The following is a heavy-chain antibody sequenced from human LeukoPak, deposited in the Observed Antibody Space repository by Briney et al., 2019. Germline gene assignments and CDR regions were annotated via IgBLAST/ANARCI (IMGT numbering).Heavy chain of an antibody. CDR3: ARDPTVEGAFDI. V-gene: IGHV1-2*02. CDR1: GYTFTGYY. J-gene: IGHJ3*02. CDR2: INPNSGGT. Sequence: ASVKVSCKASGYTFTGYYMHWVRQAPGQGLEWMGWINPNSGGTNYAQKFQGRVTMTRDTSTSTVYMELSSLRSEDTAVYYCARDPTVEGAFDIWGQGTMVTVSS. D-gene: IGHD3-3*01.